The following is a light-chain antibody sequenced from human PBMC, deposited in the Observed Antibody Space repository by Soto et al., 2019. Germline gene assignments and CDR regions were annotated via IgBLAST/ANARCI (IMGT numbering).Light chain of an antibody. CDR2: AAS. CDR1: QSISSY. V-gene: IGKV1-39*01. J-gene: IGKJ1*01. CDR3: QQYNSYLRT. Sequence: DIQMTQSPSSLSASVGDRVTINCRASQSISSYLNWYQQKPGKAPKLLIYAASSLQSGVPSRFSGSGSGTDFTLTISSLQPDDFATYYCQQYNSYLRTFGQGTKVDIK.